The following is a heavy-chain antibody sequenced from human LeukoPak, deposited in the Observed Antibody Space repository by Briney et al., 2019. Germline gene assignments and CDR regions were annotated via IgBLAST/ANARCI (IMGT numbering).Heavy chain of an antibody. D-gene: IGHD3-10*01. CDR1: GGSFSGYY. CDR3: ARKVSKYGSLWSQPGVFDY. J-gene: IGHJ4*02. CDR2: INHSGST. V-gene: IGHV4-34*01. Sequence: PSESLSLTCAVYGGSFSGYYWSWIRQPPGKGLEWIGEINHSGSTNYNPSLESRVTISVDTSKNQFSLKLSSVTAADTAVYYCARKVSKYGSLWSQPGVFDYWGQGTLVTVSS.